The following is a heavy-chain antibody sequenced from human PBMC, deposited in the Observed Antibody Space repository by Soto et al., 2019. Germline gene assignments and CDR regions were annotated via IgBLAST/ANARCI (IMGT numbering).Heavy chain of an antibody. Sequence: GGSLRLSCAASGFTFSIYWMHWVRQAPGKGLMWVSRINSDGSSTNYADSVEGRFTISRDNAKNTLYLQVNSLRAEDTAVYYCARVPLLLLGATDYFDYWGQGALVTVSS. D-gene: IGHD1-26*01. CDR2: INSDGSST. CDR1: GFTFSIYW. J-gene: IGHJ4*02. V-gene: IGHV3-74*01. CDR3: ARVPLLLLGATDYFDY.